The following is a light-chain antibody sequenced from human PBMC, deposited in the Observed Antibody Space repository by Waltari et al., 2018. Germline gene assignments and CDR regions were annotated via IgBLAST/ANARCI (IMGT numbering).Light chain of an antibody. CDR1: GLRTFY. CDR3: NTRDISGDHLV. V-gene: IGLV3-19*01. J-gene: IGLJ1*01. Sequence: SSEMTQEPAVSVALGQTVRITCQGGGLRTFYANWYQQKPGQAPLLVIYDENHRPSGIPDRFSGSRSGNTASLTISGAQAEDEADYYCNTRDISGDHLVFGSGTKVTVL. CDR2: DEN.